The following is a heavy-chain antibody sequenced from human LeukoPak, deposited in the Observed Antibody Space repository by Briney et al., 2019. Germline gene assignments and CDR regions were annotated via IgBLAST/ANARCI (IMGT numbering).Heavy chain of an antibody. CDR1: GYTFTGYY. J-gene: IGHJ4*02. D-gene: IGHD1-26*01. V-gene: IGHV1-2*02. Sequence: ASVKVSCKASGYTFTGYYMHWVRRAPGQGLEWMGWINPNSGGTNYAQKFQGRVTMTRDTSISTAYMELSRLRSDDTAVYYCARELGSGSYALDYWGQGTLVTVSS. CDR3: ARELGSGSYALDY. CDR2: INPNSGGT.